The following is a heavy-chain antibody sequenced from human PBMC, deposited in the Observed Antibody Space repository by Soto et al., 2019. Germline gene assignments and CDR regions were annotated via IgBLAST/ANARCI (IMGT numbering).Heavy chain of an antibody. D-gene: IGHD2-2*01. V-gene: IGHV3-7*01. CDR2: IKQDGSEK. Sequence: EVQLVESGGGLVQPGGSLRLSCAASGFTFSSYWMSWVRQAPGKGLEWVANIKQDGSEKYYVDCVKGRFTISRDNAKNSLYLQMNSLRAEDTAVYYCARVGCSSTSCYSLSYYYYYMDVWGKGTTVTVSS. CDR3: ARVGCSSTSCYSLSYYYYYMDV. J-gene: IGHJ6*03. CDR1: GFTFSSYW.